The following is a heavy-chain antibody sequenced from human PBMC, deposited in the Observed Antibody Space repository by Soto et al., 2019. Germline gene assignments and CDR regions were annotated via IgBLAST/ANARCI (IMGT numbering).Heavy chain of an antibody. V-gene: IGHV4-4*08. D-gene: IGHD4-17*01. J-gene: IGHJ5*02. CDR1: GGSISTNY. CDR3: ASLHGARFDP. CDR2: ISSSGYT. Sequence: PSETLSLTCTVSGGSISTNYWSWIRQPPGKGLEWIGYISSSGYTNYNASLKSRITISIDTSKNQFSLKLTSVTAADTAVYYCASLHGARFDPWGQGALVTVSS.